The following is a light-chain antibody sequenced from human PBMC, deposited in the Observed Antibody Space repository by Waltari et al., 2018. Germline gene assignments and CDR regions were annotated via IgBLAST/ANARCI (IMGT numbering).Light chain of an antibody. J-gene: IGKJ1*01. CDR2: CTS. V-gene: IGKV1-39*01. CDR3: QQSYSLPPWT. Sequence: DTQLTQSPSSLSASIGDRVTITCRASQNGDTYLNWYQQKPGKAPPLLIYCTSNLQSGVPSRFSGSGYVTHFTLAISSLQPEDFASYYCQQSYSLPPWTFGQGTKVEIK. CDR1: QNGDTY.